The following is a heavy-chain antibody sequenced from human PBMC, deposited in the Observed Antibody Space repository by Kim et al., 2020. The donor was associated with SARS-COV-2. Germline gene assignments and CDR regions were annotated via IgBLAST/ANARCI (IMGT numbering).Heavy chain of an antibody. Sequence: GRFTISRDNARNSLYLQMNSLTAEDTGVYYCAREWRDYTTLGHSLVTAFDSWGQGTLVTVSS. CDR3: AREWRDYTTLGHSLVTAFDS. D-gene: IGHD3-3*01. V-gene: IGHV3-11*06. J-gene: IGHJ4*02.